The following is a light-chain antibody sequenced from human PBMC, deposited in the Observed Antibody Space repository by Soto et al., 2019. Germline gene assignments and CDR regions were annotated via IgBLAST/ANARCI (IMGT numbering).Light chain of an antibody. V-gene: IGLV2-11*01. Sequence: QSVLTQPRSVSGSPGQSVSISCTGTISDVAGYNYVSWYQHHPGKAPKLLISDVTKRPSWVPDRFSGSKSGNTASLNISDLQAEDEADYYCSSYAGNNKLVFGGGTKDTVL. CDR3: SSYAGNNKLV. J-gene: IGLJ2*01. CDR2: DVT. CDR1: ISDVAGYNY.